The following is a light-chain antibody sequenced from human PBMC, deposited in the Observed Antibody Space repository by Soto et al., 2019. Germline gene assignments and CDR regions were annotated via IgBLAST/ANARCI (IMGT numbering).Light chain of an antibody. CDR3: CSYAGSYTSHVV. Sequence: QSALTQPRSVSGSPGQSVTISCTRTKSDVGGYNYVSWYQQHPGKAPKLMIYAVSKRPSGVPDRFSGSKSGNTASLTISGLQAEDEADYYCCSYAGSYTSHVVFGGGTKVTVL. V-gene: IGLV2-11*01. CDR1: KSDVGGYNY. CDR2: AVS. J-gene: IGLJ2*01.